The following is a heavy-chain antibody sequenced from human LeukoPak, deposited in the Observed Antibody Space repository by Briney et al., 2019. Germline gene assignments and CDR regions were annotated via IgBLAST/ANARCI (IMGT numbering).Heavy chain of an antibody. V-gene: IGHV3-23*01. CDR1: GFTFNTHA. D-gene: IGHD3-10*01. CDR3: AKKYYGSGSSLAMDV. Sequence: PGGSLRLSCAASGFTFNTHAMNWVRQAPGKGLEWVSVISGTSGTIYYSDSVKGRFTISRDNSKNTVYLQMSSLRVEDTAVYYCAKKYYGSGSSLAMDVWGQGTTVTVSS. J-gene: IGHJ6*02. CDR2: ISGTSGTI.